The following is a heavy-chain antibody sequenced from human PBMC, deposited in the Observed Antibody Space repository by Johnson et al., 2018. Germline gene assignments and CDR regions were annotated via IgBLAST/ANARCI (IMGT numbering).Heavy chain of an antibody. J-gene: IGHJ6*02. CDR1: GFTFSSYD. D-gene: IGHD4-17*01. V-gene: IGHV3-13*01. Sequence: VQLVQSGGGLVQPGGSLRLSCAASGFTFSSYDMHWVRQATGKGLEWVSAIGAAGDTYYPGSVKGRFTIARENAKNSLYLHMNSLRARYTAVYYCARGGLRPYNYGMDVWGQGATVTVSS. CDR3: ARGGLRPYNYGMDV. CDR2: IGAAGDT.